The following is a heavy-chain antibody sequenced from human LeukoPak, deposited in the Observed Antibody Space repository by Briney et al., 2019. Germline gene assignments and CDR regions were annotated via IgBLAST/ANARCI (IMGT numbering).Heavy chain of an antibody. CDR1: GSTVSSNY. CDR3: ARDLYSSGWTDY. Sequence: GGSLRLSCAASGSTVSSNYMSWVRQAPGKGLEWVSVIYSGGSTYYADSVKGRFTISRDNSKNTLYLQMNSLRAEDTAVYYCARDLYSSGWTDYWGQGTLVTVSS. D-gene: IGHD6-19*01. V-gene: IGHV3-53*01. CDR2: IYSGGST. J-gene: IGHJ4*02.